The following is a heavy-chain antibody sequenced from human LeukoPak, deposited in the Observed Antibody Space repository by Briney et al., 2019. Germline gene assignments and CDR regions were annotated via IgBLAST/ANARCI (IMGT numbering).Heavy chain of an antibody. CDR1: GFAFSSYP. J-gene: IGHJ5*02. V-gene: IGHV3-23*01. CDR3: AKSPPRVAVVVVPTGWFDP. Sequence: GGSLRLSCAASGFAFSSYPMTWVRQAPGKGLEWVSTISGSGGSTYYADSVKGRFTVSRDNSKNTLYLQMNSLRADDTAVYYCAKSPPRVAVVVVPTGWFDPWGQGTLVTVSS. D-gene: IGHD2-15*01. CDR2: ISGSGGST.